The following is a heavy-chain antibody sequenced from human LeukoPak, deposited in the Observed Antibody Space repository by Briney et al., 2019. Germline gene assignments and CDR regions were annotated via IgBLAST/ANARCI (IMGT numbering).Heavy chain of an antibody. D-gene: IGHD1-26*01. V-gene: IGHV3-23*01. CDR3: ANPAGWEPYYYFDY. CDR2: ISGSGGST. J-gene: IGHJ4*02. CDR1: GFTFSSYG. Sequence: GGSLRLSCAASGFTFSSYGMSWVRQAPGKGLEWVSAISGSGGSTYYADSVKGRFTISRDNSKNTLYLQMNSLRAEDTAVYYCANPAGWEPYYYFDYWGQGTLVTVSS.